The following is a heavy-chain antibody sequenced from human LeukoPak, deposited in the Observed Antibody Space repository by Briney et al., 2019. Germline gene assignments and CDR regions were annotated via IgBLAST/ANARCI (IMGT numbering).Heavy chain of an antibody. CDR1: GFTFSSYG. CDR2: ISYDGSNK. CDR3: TTSSAYYYFDFDY. J-gene: IGHJ4*02. V-gene: IGHV3-30*19. Sequence: GGSLRLSCAASGFTFSSYGMHWVRQAPGKGLEWVAVISYDGSNKYYADSVKGRFTISRDNSKNTLYLQMNSLRAEDTAVYYCTTSSAYYYFDFDYWGQGTLVTVSS. D-gene: IGHD3-22*01.